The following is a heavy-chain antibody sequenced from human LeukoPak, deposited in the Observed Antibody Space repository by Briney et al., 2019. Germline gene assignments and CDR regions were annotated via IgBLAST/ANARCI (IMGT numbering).Heavy chain of an antibody. Sequence: PGGSLRLSCVGSGFTFSNHWMNWVRQAPGKGLVWVSHITPDGSETSHADSVKGRFIVSRDNAKNTLFLQINGLKDEDTAVYYCVRDGMGTTPYDLWGQGTLVTVSS. CDR1: GFTFSNHW. J-gene: IGHJ4*01. CDR2: ITPDGSET. CDR3: VRDGMGTTPYDL. D-gene: IGHD1-7*01. V-gene: IGHV3-74*01.